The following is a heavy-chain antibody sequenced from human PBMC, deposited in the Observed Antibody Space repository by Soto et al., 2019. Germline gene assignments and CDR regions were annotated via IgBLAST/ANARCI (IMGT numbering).Heavy chain of an antibody. V-gene: IGHV3-23*01. CDR1: GFTFSSYA. J-gene: IGHJ3*02. CDR3: AKNWGVATSRTAFDI. CDR2: ITGSGGSA. D-gene: IGHD6-13*01. Sequence: HPGGSLRLSCAASGFTFSSYAMSRVRQAPGKGLEWVSTITGSGGSAYYADSVKGRFTISRAYSKNTLYLQMNSLRAEDTAVYYCAKNWGVATSRTAFDIWGQGTTVTVSS.